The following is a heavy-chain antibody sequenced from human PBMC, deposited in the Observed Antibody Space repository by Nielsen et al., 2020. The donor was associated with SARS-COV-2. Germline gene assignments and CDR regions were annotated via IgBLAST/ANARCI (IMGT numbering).Heavy chain of an antibody. V-gene: IGHV3-53*04. CDR3: ARGGGLSRYYFDF. D-gene: IGHD6-25*01. CDR2: IYTLGPT. J-gene: IGHJ4*02. Sequence: SCAAFGFNVSNTFMTWVRQAPGKCLEWVSIIYTLGPTFYADSVKGRFTISRLTSKNTLYLQLNSLTSDDTAVYYCARGGGLSRYYFDFWGRGTQVTVSS. CDR1: GFNVSNTF.